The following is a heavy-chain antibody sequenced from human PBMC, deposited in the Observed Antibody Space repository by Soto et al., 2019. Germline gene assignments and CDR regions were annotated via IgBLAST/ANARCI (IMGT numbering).Heavy chain of an antibody. J-gene: IGHJ6*02. D-gene: IGHD2-2*01. CDR2: IIPISGTA. CDR3: AGAQGSSTSLEIYYYYYYGMDV. Sequence: QVQLVQSGAEVKKPGSSVKVSCKASGGTFSSYAISWVRQAPVQVLEWMVGIIPISGTANYAQKFQCRVTITADESTSTAYMALSRLRSEDTAVDYCAGAQGSSTSLEIYYYYYYGMDVWGQGTTVTVSS. CDR1: GGTFSSYA. V-gene: IGHV1-69*01.